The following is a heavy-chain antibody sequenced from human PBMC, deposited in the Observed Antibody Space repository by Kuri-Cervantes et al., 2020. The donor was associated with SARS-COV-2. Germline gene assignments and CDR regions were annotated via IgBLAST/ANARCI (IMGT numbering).Heavy chain of an antibody. J-gene: IGHJ6*02. Sequence: GGSLRLSCAASGFTFSDYYMNWVRQAPGKGLEWVSSISSSSTIYYADSVKGRFTISRDNAKNPLYLQMNSLRAEDTAVYYCARGYVNCSGGSCYSIHYYYGMDVWGQGTTVTVSS. D-gene: IGHD2-15*01. CDR1: GFTFSDYY. CDR3: ARGYVNCSGGSCYSIHYYYGMDV. V-gene: IGHV3-69-1*01. CDR2: ISSSSTI.